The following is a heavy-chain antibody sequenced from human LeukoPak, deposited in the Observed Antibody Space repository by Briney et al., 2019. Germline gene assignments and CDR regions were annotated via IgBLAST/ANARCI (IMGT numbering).Heavy chain of an antibody. CDR2: ISYDGSNK. CDR1: GFTFSSYA. CDR3: ARAGLDPFGGYYFDY. Sequence: GSLRLSCAASGFTFSSYAMHWVRQAPGKGLEWVAVISYDGSNKYYADSVKGRFTISRDNSKNTLYLQMNSLRAEDTAVYYCARAGLDPFGGYYFDYWGQGTLVTVSS. J-gene: IGHJ4*02. D-gene: IGHD3-10*01. V-gene: IGHV3-30-3*01.